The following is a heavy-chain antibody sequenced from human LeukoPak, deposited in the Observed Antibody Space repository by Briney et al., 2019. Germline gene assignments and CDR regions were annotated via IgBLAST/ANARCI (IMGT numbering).Heavy chain of an antibody. V-gene: IGHV3-66*01. D-gene: IGHD3-22*01. CDR3: AIDSDYYDSSGYYYEY. J-gene: IGHJ4*02. CDR1: GFTVSSNY. Sequence: GGSLRLSCAASGFTVSSNYMSWVRQAPGKGLHWVSVIYSGGSTYYEGSVKVRFTISRDNSKNTLYLQMNSLRAEDTAVYYCAIDSDYYDSSGYYYEYWGQGTLVTVSS. CDR2: IYSGGST.